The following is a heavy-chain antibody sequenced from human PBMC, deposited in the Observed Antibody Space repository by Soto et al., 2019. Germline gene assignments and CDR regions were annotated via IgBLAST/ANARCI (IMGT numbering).Heavy chain of an antibody. V-gene: IGHV3-23*01. J-gene: IGHJ3*02. CDR1: GFTFSSDA. D-gene: IGHD3-22*01. CDR3: AKDKGGYYYDSSGYYRDAFDI. CDR2: LSGSGGST. Sequence: GGPLRLSCAASGFTFSSDAMSWVRQAPGKGLEWVSALSGSGGSTYYADSVKGRFTISRDNSKNTLYLQMNSLRADDTAVYYSAKDKGGYYYDSSGYYRDAFDIWGQGTMGTVSS.